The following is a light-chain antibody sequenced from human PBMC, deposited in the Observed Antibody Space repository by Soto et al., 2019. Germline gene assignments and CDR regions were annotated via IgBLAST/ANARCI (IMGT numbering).Light chain of an antibody. CDR2: KAS. CDR1: QTISSW. CDR3: QQYHSYSRT. Sequence: IQMTQSPSTLSGSVGARVTITCRASQTISSWLAWYQQKPGKAPKLLIYKASTLKSGVTSRFSGSGSGTEFTLTISSMQPDDIATYYCQQYHSYSRTFGQRTKMDI. J-gene: IGKJ1*01. V-gene: IGKV1-5*03.